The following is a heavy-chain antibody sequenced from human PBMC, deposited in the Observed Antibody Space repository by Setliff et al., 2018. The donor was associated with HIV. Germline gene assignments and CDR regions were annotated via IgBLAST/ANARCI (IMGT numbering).Heavy chain of an antibody. CDR3: ARRSDFWSEGDAFDI. Sequence: PSETLSLTCAVYGGSFSGYYWSWIRQPPGKGLEWSWEINHSGSTNYNPSLKSRVTISVDTSKNQFSLKLSSVTAADTAVYYCARRSDFWSEGDAFDIWGQVTMVTVSS. CDR1: GGSFSGYY. D-gene: IGHD3-3*01. CDR2: INHSGST. J-gene: IGHJ3*02. V-gene: IGHV4-34*01.